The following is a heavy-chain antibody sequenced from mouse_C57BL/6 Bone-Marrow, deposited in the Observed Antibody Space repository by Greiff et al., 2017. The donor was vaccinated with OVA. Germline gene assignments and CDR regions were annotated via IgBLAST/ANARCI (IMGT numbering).Heavy chain of an antibody. CDR3: ASGALIASLGASPHYAIDY. D-gene: IGHD1-1*01. V-gene: IGHV1-52*01. CDR2: IDPSDSET. Sequence: QVQLQQPGAELVRPGSSVKLSCKASGYTFTSYWMHWVKQRPIQGLEWIGNIDPSDSETHYNQKFKDKATLTVDTSSSTAYMPLSSLPSEDSAVYYCASGALIASLGASPHYAIDYWGQGTSVTVSS. CDR1: GYTFTSYW. J-gene: IGHJ4*01.